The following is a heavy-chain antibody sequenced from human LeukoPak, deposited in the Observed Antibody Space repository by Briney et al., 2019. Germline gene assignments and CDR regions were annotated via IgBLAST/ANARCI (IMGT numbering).Heavy chain of an antibody. D-gene: IGHD3-16*02. V-gene: IGHV1-69*13. J-gene: IGHJ1*01. Sequence: GASVKVSCKASGGTFSSYAISWVRQAPGQGLEWMGGIIPIFGTANYAQKFQGRVTITADESTSTAYMELSSLRSEDTAVYYCARDPSDLYDYVWGSYRESENFQYWGQGTLVTVSS. CDR1: GGTFSSYA. CDR2: IIPIFGTA. CDR3: ARDPSDLYDYVWGSYRESENFQY.